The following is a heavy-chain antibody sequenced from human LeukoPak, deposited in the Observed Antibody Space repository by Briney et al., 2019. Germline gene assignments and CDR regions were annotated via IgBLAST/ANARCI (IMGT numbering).Heavy chain of an antibody. CDR2: ISHSGSP. D-gene: IGHD6-13*01. V-gene: IGHV4/OR15-8*01. CDR1: GGFIINGKW. J-gene: IGHJ6*02. Sequence: SETLSLTCGVSGGFIINGKWWSWVRQPPGKGLEWIGEISHSGSPNYNPTLKGRLTISVDTAKNQFSLKLSSVTAADTAVYYCARAHSIASYYYGVDVWGQGTTVTVSS. CDR3: ARAHSIASYYYGVDV.